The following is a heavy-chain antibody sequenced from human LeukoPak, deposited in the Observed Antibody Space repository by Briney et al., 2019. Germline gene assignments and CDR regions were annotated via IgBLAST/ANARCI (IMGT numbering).Heavy chain of an antibody. CDR1: GFTFSNYW. V-gene: IGHV3-74*01. Sequence: GGSLRLSCAASGFTFSNYWMHWVRQAPGKGLVWVSPINSDGSTTSYAASVKGRFTISRDNAKNSLYLQMNSLRAEDTAVYYCARDWSSSFYYYYYMDVWGKGTTVTVSS. D-gene: IGHD6-6*01. CDR3: ARDWSSSFYYYYYMDV. J-gene: IGHJ6*03. CDR2: INSDGSTT.